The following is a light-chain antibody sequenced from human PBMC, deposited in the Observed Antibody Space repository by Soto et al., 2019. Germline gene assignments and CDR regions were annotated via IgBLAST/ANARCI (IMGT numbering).Light chain of an antibody. Sequence: DIQMTQSPSSLSASVGDEVTITCRASQTIMTYLNWYQLKPGKPPRLLIYAASSLQSGVPSRFSGSGSGTDFTLTISSLQTEDFATYSCQQSYNSPQTFGRGTKVDI. CDR3: QQSYNSPQT. V-gene: IGKV1-39*01. CDR2: AAS. J-gene: IGKJ1*01. CDR1: QTIMTY.